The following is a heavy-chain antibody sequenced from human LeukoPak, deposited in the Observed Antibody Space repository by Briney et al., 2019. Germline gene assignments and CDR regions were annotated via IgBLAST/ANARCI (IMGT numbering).Heavy chain of an antibody. V-gene: IGHV1-18*01. D-gene: IGHD5-18*01. CDR1: GYTFTSYG. CDR3: ARDRGTWIQLWLIDY. Sequence: GASVKVSCKASGYTFTSYGISWVRQAPGQGLEWMGWISAYNGNTNYAQKFQGRVTVTTDTSTSTAYMELRSPRSDDTAVYYCARDRGTWIQLWLIDYWGQGTLVTVSS. CDR2: ISAYNGNT. J-gene: IGHJ4*02.